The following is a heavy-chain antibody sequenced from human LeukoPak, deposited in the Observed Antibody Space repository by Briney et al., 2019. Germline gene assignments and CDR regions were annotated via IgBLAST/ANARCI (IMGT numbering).Heavy chain of an antibody. J-gene: IGHJ5*02. V-gene: IGHV3-23*01. CDR3: AKAPPWFGELRENWFDP. Sequence: GGSLRLSCEGSGFFFSNYAMTWVRQAPGRGLEWVAGISGSADTSYADSVKGRFSISRDNSKNTLYLQMNSLRAEDTAVYYCAKAPPWFGELRENWFDPWGQGTLVTVSS. D-gene: IGHD3-10*01. CDR2: ISGSADT. CDR1: GFFFSNYA.